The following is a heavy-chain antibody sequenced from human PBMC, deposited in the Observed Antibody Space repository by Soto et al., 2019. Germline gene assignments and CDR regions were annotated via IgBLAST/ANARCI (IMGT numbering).Heavy chain of an antibody. CDR3: ARGKIAVPGTQYYGLDV. V-gene: IGHV3-48*02. Sequence: ESGGGLVQPGGSLRLSCAASGFTFSSYSMNWVRQAPGKGLEWIAYISSSGGTILYADSVRGRFTISRDDAKNSLYLQMKSLRDEDTAIYYCARGKIAVPGTQYYGLDVWGQGTTVTVSS. CDR2: ISSSGGTI. CDR1: GFTFSSYS. J-gene: IGHJ6*02. D-gene: IGHD6-19*01.